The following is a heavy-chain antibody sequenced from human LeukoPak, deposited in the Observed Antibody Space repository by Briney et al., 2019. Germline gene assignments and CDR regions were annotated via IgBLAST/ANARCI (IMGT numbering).Heavy chain of an antibody. CDR3: ARAVRLKEQLFDY. V-gene: IGHV4-59*01. CDR1: GGSISSYY. Sequence: SETLSLTCTVSGGSISSYYWSWIRQPPGKGLEWIGYIYYSGSTNYNPSLKSRVTTSVDTSKNQFSLKLSSVTAADTAVYYCARAVRLKEQLFDYWGQGTLVTVSS. D-gene: IGHD6-13*01. CDR2: IYYSGST. J-gene: IGHJ4*02.